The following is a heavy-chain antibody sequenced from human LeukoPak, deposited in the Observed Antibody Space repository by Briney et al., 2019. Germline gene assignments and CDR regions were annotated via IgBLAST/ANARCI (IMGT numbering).Heavy chain of an antibody. D-gene: IGHD6-19*01. CDR1: GYSISSGYY. CDR3: ARDLAVSGSGWEYYYMDV. J-gene: IGHJ6*03. Sequence: SSETLSLTCTVSGYSISSGYYWGWIRQPPGKGLEWIGYIYYSGSTNYNSSLKSRVTMSVDTSKNQFSLKLSSVTAADTAVYYCARDLAVSGSGWEYYYMDVWGKGTTVTISS. V-gene: IGHV4-38-2*02. CDR2: IYYSGST.